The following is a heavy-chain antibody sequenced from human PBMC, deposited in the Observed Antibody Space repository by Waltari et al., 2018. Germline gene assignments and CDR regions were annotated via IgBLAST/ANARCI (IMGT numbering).Heavy chain of an antibody. D-gene: IGHD3-10*01. Sequence: EVQLVESGGHLIQPGGSLRLSCAASSFNVGSYYMNWVRQAPGKGLEWVSILYPAGNTYYADSVKGRFTFSRDNSKNTLYLQMNSLRAEDTAVYYCARGNTKYGMDVWGQGTTVTVSS. CDR2: LYPAGNT. CDR3: ARGNTKYGMDV. CDR1: SFNVGSYY. V-gene: IGHV3-53*01. J-gene: IGHJ6*02.